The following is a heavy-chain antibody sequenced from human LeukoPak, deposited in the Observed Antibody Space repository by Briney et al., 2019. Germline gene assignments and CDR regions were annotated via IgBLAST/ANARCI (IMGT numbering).Heavy chain of an antibody. Sequence: ASVKVSCKVSGYTLTELSMHWLRQAPGKGLEWMGGFDPEDGETIYAQKFQGRVTMTEDTSTDTAYMELSSLRSEDTAVYYCARGSSTVTSELYSSWGQGTLVTVSS. CDR2: FDPEDGET. J-gene: IGHJ4*02. V-gene: IGHV1-24*01. CDR1: GYTLTELS. CDR3: ARGSSTVTSELYSS. D-gene: IGHD4-4*01.